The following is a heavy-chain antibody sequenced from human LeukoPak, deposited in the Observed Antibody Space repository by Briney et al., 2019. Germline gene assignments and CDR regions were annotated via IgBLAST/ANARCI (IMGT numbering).Heavy chain of an antibody. CDR1: GGTFSSYA. D-gene: IGHD4-23*01. Sequence: SVKVSCKASGGTFSSYAISWVRQAPGQGLEWMGRIIPILGIANYAQKFQGRVTITADKSTSTAYMELNSLRAEDTAVYYCAKLPSDRNDYWGQGTLVTVSS. V-gene: IGHV1-69*04. J-gene: IGHJ4*02. CDR3: AKLPSDRNDY. CDR2: IIPILGIA.